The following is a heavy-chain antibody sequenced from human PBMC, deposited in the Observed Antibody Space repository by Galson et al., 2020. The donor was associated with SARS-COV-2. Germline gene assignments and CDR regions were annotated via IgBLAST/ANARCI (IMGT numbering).Heavy chain of an antibody. D-gene: IGHD3-3*01. CDR3: ARAHPITIFGVVIIGAFDI. Sequence: ETSETLSLTCTVSGGSISSGGYYWSWIRQQPGKGLEWIGYIYYSGSTYYNPSLKSRVTISVDTSKNQFSLKLSSVTAADTAVYYCARAHPITIFGVVIIGAFDIWGQGTMVTVSS. J-gene: IGHJ3*02. CDR2: IYYSGST. CDR1: GGSISSGGYY. V-gene: IGHV4-31*03.